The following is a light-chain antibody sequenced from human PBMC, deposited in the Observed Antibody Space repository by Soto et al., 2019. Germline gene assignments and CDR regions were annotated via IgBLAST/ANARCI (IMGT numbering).Light chain of an antibody. V-gene: IGLV2-8*01. CDR2: EVS. Sequence: QSALTQPPSASGSPGQSVTISCTGTSSDVGAYNYVSWYQQRPGKVPKLILYEVSKRPSGVPDRFSGSKSGNTASLTVSGLQAEDEADYYCTSYAGSNNLGVFGTGTKLTVL. CDR1: SSDVGAYNY. J-gene: IGLJ1*01. CDR3: TSYAGSNNLGV.